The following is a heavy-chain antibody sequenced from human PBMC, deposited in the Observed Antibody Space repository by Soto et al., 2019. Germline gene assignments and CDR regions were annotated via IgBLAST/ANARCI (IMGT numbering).Heavy chain of an antibody. CDR2: VKRKIDGETT. D-gene: IGHD1-26*01. J-gene: IGHJ6*02. Sequence: EVQLVESGGGLVKPGGSLRLSCAASDFSISNAWMNWVRQAPGKGLEWVGRVKRKIDGETTDYAAPVKGRFTISRDDSNNMRYLQRTSLKADDTTVYYCTTGSGEGVWVQGTTVTVSS. CDR3: TTGSGEGV. CDR1: DFSISNAW. V-gene: IGHV3-15*07.